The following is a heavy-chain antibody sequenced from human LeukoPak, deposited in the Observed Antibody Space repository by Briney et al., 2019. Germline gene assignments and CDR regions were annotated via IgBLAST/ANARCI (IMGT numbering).Heavy chain of an antibody. J-gene: IGHJ4*02. CDR2: IIPIFGTA. D-gene: IGHD3-22*01. CDR1: GGTFSSYA. V-gene: IGHV1-69*05. CDR3: ARYYYDSSGYLDY. Sequence: ASVKVSCKASGGTFSSYAISWVRQAPGQGLEWMGRIIPIFGTANYAQKFQGRVTITTDESTSTAYMELSSLRAEDTAVYHCARYYYDSSGYLDYWGQGTLVTVSS.